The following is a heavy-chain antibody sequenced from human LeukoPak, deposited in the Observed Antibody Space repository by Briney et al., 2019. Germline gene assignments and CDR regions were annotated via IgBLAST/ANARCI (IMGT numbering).Heavy chain of an antibody. J-gene: IGHJ5*02. CDR3: ARKYGSGSCVWFAP. CDR2: IYYSGST. D-gene: IGHD3-10*01. CDR1: GGSISSGGYY. Sequence: KPSETLSLTWTVSGGSISSGGYYWSWIRQHPGKGLEWIGYIYYSGSTYYNPSLKSRVTISVDTSKNQFSLKLSSVTAADTAVYYCARKYGSGSCVWFAPWGQGTLVTVSS. V-gene: IGHV4-31*02.